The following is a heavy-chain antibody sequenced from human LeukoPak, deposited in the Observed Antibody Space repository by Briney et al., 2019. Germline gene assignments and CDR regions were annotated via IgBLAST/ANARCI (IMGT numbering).Heavy chain of an antibody. J-gene: IGHJ4*02. CDR2: ISSSSSYI. V-gene: IGHV3-21*01. D-gene: IGHD3-22*01. Sequence: GGSLRLSCAASGFTFSSYSMNWVRQAPGKGLEWVSTISSSSSYIYYADSVKGRFTISRDNAKNSLYLQMNSLRAEDTAVYYCAREDYYDSSGYFDYWGQGTLVTVSS. CDR1: GFTFSSYS. CDR3: AREDYYDSSGYFDY.